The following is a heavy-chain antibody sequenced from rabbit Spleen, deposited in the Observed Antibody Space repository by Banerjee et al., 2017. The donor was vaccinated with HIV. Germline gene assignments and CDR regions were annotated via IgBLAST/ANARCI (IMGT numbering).Heavy chain of an antibody. V-gene: IGHV1S40*01. Sequence: QSLEESGGDLVKPGASLTLTCTASGFDFSSYNMGWVRQAPGKGLEWIGYIYTSSTGNTYYANWAKGRFTITKTSSTTVTLQMTSLTAADTATYFCARDMDDVIGWNFGWWGPGTLVTVS. CDR2: IYTSSTGNT. CDR3: ARDMDDVIGWNFGW. D-gene: IGHD4-1*01. CDR1: GFDFSSYN. J-gene: IGHJ4*01.